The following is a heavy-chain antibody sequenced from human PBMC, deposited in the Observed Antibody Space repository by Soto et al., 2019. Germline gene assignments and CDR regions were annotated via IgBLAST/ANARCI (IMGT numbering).Heavy chain of an antibody. CDR2: INHSGST. J-gene: IGHJ4*02. CDR1: GGSFSGYY. V-gene: IGHV4-34*01. D-gene: IGHD6-19*01. Sequence: QVQLQQWGAGLLKPSETLSLTCAVYGGSFSGYYWSWIRQPPGKGLEWIGEINHSGSTNYNPSLKSRVTISVDTSKNQFSLKLCSVTAADTAVYYCARGALPIAVAGSFDYWGQGTLVTVSS. CDR3: ARGALPIAVAGSFDY.